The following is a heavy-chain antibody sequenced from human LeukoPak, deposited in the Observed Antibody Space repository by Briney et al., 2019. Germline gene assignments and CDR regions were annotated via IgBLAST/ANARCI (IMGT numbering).Heavy chain of an antibody. CDR3: ARGGSSGYCSSTSCYEGRVKFDY. Sequence: SVKVSCKASGGTFISYAISWVRQAPGQGLEWMGGIITIFGRGNYEKKFQGRGTITADESTTTAYMQLSSLRSEDTAVYYCARGGSSGYCSSTSCYEGRVKFDYWGQGTLVTVSS. J-gene: IGHJ4*02. V-gene: IGHV1-69*01. D-gene: IGHD2-2*01. CDR2: IITIFGRG. CDR1: GGTFISYA.